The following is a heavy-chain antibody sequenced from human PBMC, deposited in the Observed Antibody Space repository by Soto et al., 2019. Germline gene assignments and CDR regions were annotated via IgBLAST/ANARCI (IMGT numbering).Heavy chain of an antibody. Sequence: PGGSLRLSCAASGFTFSSYAMHWVRQAPGKGLEWVAVISYDGSNKYYADSVKGRFTISRDNSKNTLYLQMNSLRAEDTAVYYCARDYYYGSGPRFYFDYWGQGTLVTVSS. CDR1: GFTFSSYA. J-gene: IGHJ4*02. V-gene: IGHV3-30-3*01. D-gene: IGHD3-10*01. CDR2: ISYDGSNK. CDR3: ARDYYYGSGPRFYFDY.